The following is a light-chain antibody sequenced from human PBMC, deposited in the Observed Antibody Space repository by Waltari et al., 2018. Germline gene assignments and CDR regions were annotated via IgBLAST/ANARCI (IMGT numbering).Light chain of an antibody. CDR2: SNN. CDR3: AAWDDSLNGPHVV. V-gene: IGLV1-44*01. Sequence: QSVLTQHPSASGTPGQRVTLSCSGSSSNIGSTTVNWYQQLPGTAPKLLIYSNNQLPAGVPDRFSGSKSGTSASLAISGLQSEDEADYYCAAWDDSLNGPHVVFGGGTKLTVL. CDR1: SSNIGSTT. J-gene: IGLJ2*01.